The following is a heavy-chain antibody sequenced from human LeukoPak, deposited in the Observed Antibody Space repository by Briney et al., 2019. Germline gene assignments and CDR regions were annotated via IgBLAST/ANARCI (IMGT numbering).Heavy chain of an antibody. CDR3: ARKNRTPLRNNWFDS. V-gene: IGHV5-51*01. D-gene: IGHD1-1*01. CDR2: INPGDSNT. CDR1: GYSFTTYW. J-gene: IGHJ5*01. Sequence: GESLKISWKGSGYSFTTYWIAWVRQMPGKGLEWMGIINPGDSNTKYSPSVQGQVTISVDKSIGTAYLQWNSLTASDTAIYYCARKNRTPLRNNWFDSWGQGTLVTVSS.